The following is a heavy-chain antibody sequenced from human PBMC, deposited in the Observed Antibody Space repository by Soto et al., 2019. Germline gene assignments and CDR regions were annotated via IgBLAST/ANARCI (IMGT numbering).Heavy chain of an antibody. CDR1: GYTFTSYG. CDR2: ISGYNSNT. V-gene: IGHV1-18*04. CDR3: ARDKGGWPDDFEI. D-gene: IGHD6-19*01. Sequence: ASVKVSCKASGYTFTSYGISWVRQGPGQGLEWMGWISGYNSNTNYAQKLQGRVTMTTDTSTSTAYMELRSLRSDDTALYYCARDKGGWPDDFEIWGQGTMVTVSS. J-gene: IGHJ3*02.